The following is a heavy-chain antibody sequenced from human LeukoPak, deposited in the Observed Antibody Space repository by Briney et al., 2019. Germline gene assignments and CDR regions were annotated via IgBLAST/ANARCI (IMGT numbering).Heavy chain of an antibody. CDR2: IYYSGSI. CDR3: ATILQYSRSRYNWFDP. J-gene: IGHJ5*02. CDR1: GGSISSYY. D-gene: IGHD6-13*01. Sequence: PSETLSLTCTVSGGSISSYYWSWIRQPPGKGLEWIGYIYYSGSINYNPSLKSRVTISVDTSKNQFSLKLSSVTAADTAVYYCATILQYSRSRYNWFDPWGQGTLVTVSS. V-gene: IGHV4-59*01.